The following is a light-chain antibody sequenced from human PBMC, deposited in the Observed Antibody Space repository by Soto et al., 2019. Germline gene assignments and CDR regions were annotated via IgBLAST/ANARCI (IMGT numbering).Light chain of an antibody. J-gene: IGLJ1*01. V-gene: IGLV2-8*01. CDR3: STYAGSNTLYV. CDR1: SSDVGGYNY. CDR2: EVT. Sequence: QSALTQPPSASGSPGQPVTISCTGTSSDVGGYNYVSWYQQHPGKAPKLMIYEVTKRPSGVPDRFSGSKSGNTASLTVSGLQAEVEANYYSSTYAGSNTLYVFGTGTKVTVL.